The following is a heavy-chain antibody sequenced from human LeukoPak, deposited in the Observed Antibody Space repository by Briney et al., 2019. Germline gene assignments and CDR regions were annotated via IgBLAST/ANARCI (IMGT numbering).Heavy chain of an antibody. D-gene: IGHD6-13*01. V-gene: IGHV4-34*01. CDR2: INHSGST. Sequence: SETLSLTCAVSGYSISSGYYWSWIRQPPGKGLEWIGEINHSGSTNYNPSLKSRVTISVDTSKNQFSLKLSSVTAADTAVYYCARGIAAAGIAAYDYWGQGTLVTVSS. CDR3: ARGIAAAGIAAYDY. J-gene: IGHJ4*02. CDR1: GYSISSGYY.